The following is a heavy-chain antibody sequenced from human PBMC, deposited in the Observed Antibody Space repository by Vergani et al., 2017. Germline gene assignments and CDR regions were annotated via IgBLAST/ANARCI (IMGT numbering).Heavy chain of an antibody. D-gene: IGHD6-19*01. J-gene: IGHJ6*02. V-gene: IGHV3-21*01. Sequence: EVQLVESGGGLVKPGGSLRLSCAASGFTFSSYSMNWVRQAPEKGLEWVSSISSSSSYIYYADSVKGRFTISRDNAKNSLYLQMNSLRAEDPAVYYCARDYSSGWYSGGYYYYYGMDVWGQGTTVTVSS. CDR3: ARDYSSGWYSGGYYYYYGMDV. CDR1: GFTFSSYS. CDR2: ISSSSSYI.